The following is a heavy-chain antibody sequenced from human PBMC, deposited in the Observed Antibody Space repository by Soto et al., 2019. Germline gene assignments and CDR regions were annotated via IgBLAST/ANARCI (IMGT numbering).Heavy chain of an antibody. CDR2: IWYDGSNK. Sequence: GGSLRLSCAASGFTFSSYGMHWVRQAPGKGLEWVAVIWYDGSNKYYADSVKGRFTISRDNSKNTLYLQMNSLRAEDTAVYYCARDVDGDYVSYYFDYWGQGTLVTVSS. CDR1: GFTFSSYG. CDR3: ARDVDGDYVSYYFDY. D-gene: IGHD4-17*01. J-gene: IGHJ4*02. V-gene: IGHV3-33*01.